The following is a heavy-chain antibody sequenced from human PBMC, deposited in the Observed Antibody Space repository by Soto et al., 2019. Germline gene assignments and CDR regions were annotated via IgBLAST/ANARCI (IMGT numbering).Heavy chain of an antibody. Sequence: ASVKVSCKASGYTFTSYDINWARQATGQGLEWMGWMNPNSGNTGYAQKFQGRVTMTRNTSISTAYMELSSLRSEDTAVYYCASIYDSSGYADYWGQGTLVTVSS. V-gene: IGHV1-8*01. CDR2: MNPNSGNT. CDR1: GYTFTSYD. CDR3: ASIYDSSGYADY. J-gene: IGHJ4*02. D-gene: IGHD3-22*01.